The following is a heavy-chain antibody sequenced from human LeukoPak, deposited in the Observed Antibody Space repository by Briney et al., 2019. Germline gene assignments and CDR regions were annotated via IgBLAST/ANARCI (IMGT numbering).Heavy chain of an antibody. D-gene: IGHD6-13*01. CDR3: ARDSKAAGIPHDY. CDR1: GFTFSSYW. J-gene: IGHJ4*02. CDR2: INSEGSST. Sequence: GGSLRLSCAASGFTFSSYWMHWVRQAPGKGLVWVSRINSEGSSTSYADSVKGRFTISRDNAKNTLYLQMNSLRAEDTAVYCCARDSKAAGIPHDYWGQGTLVTVSS. V-gene: IGHV3-74*01.